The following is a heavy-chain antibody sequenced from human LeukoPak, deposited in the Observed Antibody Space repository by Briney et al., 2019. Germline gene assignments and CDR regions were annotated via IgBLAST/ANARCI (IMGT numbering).Heavy chain of an antibody. J-gene: IGHJ5*02. D-gene: IGHD1-1*01. Sequence: ASVKVSCKASGYTFTGYYMHWVRQAPGQGLEWMGWISPNSGGTNYAQKFQGWVTMTRDTSISTAYMELSRLTSEDTAVYYCARDRAGTTSSYDLWGQGTLVIVSS. CDR1: GYTFTGYY. V-gene: IGHV1-2*04. CDR2: ISPNSGGT. CDR3: ARDRAGTTSSYDL.